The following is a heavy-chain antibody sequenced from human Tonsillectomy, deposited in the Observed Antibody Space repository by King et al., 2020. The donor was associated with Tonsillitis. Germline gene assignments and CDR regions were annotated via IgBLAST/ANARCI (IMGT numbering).Heavy chain of an antibody. D-gene: IGHD1-26*01. CDR2: IYAGGGT. CDR1: GGPISGYY. Sequence: QLQESGPGLVKPSETLSPPCTGSGGPISGYYWTWIRQPAGKGLGWVGRIYAGGGTNYNPPLKSRVPMSVDISKNQFSLKLTSVTAADTAVYFCARSGGLVGTRVEFDPWGQGTLVTVSS. CDR3: ARSGGLVGTRVEFDP. J-gene: IGHJ5*02. V-gene: IGHV4-4*07.